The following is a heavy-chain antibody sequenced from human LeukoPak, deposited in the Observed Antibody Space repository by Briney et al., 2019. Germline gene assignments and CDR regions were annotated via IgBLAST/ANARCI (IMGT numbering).Heavy chain of an antibody. Sequence: PGRSLRLSCAASGFTFDDYAMHWARHAPGKGLEWVSGISWNSGSIGYSDSMKGRFTISRDNSQNLVYLQMDSLRIEDTAMYYCAIIGAAGGTTSAKKFDDWGQGTLVTVSS. CDR2: ISWNSGSI. V-gene: IGHV3-9*01. CDR3: AIIGAAGGTTSAKKFDD. J-gene: IGHJ4*02. CDR1: GFTFDDYA. D-gene: IGHD1-14*01.